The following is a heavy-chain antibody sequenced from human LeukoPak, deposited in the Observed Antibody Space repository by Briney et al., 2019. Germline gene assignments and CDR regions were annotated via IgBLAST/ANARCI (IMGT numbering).Heavy chain of an antibody. Sequence: GGSLRLSCAASGFTVSSNYMSWVRQAPGRGLEWVSVIYSGGSTYYADSVKGRFTISRDNSKSTLYLQMNSLRAEDTAVYYCARPIPYDSSGYYHQDDAFDIWGQGTMVTVSS. CDR3: ARPIPYDSSGYYHQDDAFDI. D-gene: IGHD3-22*01. CDR2: IYSGGST. J-gene: IGHJ3*02. CDR1: GFTVSSNY. V-gene: IGHV3-66*01.